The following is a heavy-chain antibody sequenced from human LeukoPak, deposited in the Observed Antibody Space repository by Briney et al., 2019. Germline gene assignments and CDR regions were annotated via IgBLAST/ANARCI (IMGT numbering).Heavy chain of an antibody. Sequence: GGSLRLSCAASGFTFSSYAMSWVRQAPGKGLEWVSAISGSGGSTYYADSVKGRFTISRDNSKNTLYLQMNSLRAEDTAVYYCANCQEDCGGDCYPYNWFDPWGQGTLVTVSS. CDR3: ANCQEDCGGDCYPYNWFDP. CDR2: ISGSGGST. J-gene: IGHJ5*02. CDR1: GFTFSSYA. D-gene: IGHD2-21*02. V-gene: IGHV3-23*01.